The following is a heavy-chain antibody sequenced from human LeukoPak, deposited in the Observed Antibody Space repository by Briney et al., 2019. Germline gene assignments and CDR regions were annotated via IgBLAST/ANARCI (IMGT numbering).Heavy chain of an antibody. J-gene: IGHJ3*02. CDR3: AKRGYDSSGYYSAPSAFDI. CDR1: GFTFSTYA. V-gene: IGHV3-23*01. D-gene: IGHD3-22*01. Sequence: PGGSLRLSCAASGFTFSTYAMSWVRQAPGKGLEWVSAVSGGGDRTYYADSVKGRFTISRDNSKNTLYLQMNSLRAEDTAVYYCAKRGYDSSGYYSAPSAFDIWGQGTMVTVSS. CDR2: VSGGGDRT.